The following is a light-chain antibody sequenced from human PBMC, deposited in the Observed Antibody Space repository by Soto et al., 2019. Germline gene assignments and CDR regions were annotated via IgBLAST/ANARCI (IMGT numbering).Light chain of an antibody. CDR1: SSDVGSYNL. CDR3: CSYAGSYLWV. J-gene: IGLJ3*02. Sequence: QSALTQPASVSGSPGQSITISCIGTSSDVGSYNLVSWYQQHPGKAPKVLIYEVSERPSGVSNRFSGSKSGNTASLTISGLQAEDEAEYYCCSYAGSYLWVFGGGTKLTVL. V-gene: IGLV2-23*02. CDR2: EVS.